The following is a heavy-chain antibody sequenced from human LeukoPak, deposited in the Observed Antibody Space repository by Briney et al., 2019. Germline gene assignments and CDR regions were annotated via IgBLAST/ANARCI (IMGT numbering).Heavy chain of an antibody. Sequence: SGTLSLTCAVSGGSISTDNWWTWVRQPPGKGLEWIAEIHHSGSTNYNPSLKSRVTISVDKSKNQFSLKLTSVTAEDTAVYYCARGYYHDSKWGQGTLVTVSS. CDR3: ARGYYHDSK. CDR1: GGSISTDNW. V-gene: IGHV4-4*02. J-gene: IGHJ4*02. CDR2: IHHSGST. D-gene: IGHD3-22*01.